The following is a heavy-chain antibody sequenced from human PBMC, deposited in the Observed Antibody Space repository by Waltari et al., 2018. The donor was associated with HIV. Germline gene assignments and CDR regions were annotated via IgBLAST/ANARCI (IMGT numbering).Heavy chain of an antibody. CDR2: IYYSGST. J-gene: IGHJ4*02. V-gene: IGHV4-39*01. CDR3: ARRHVDTALVRWGLDD. D-gene: IGHD5-18*01. Sequence: QLQLQESGPGLVKPSETLSLTCTVSGGSISRSSYFWGWFRQPPGKGLEWIGSIYYSGSTYYNPSLKSRVTISVDTPKNQVSLILSSVTAADTAVYYCARRHVDTALVRWGLDDWGQGTLVTVSS. CDR1: GGSISRSSYF.